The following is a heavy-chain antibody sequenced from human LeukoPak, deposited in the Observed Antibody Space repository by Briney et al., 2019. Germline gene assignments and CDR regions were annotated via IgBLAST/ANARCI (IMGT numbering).Heavy chain of an antibody. CDR1: GFTFSNYA. D-gene: IGHD4-23*01. J-gene: IGHJ3*01. CDR3: AKISPLDYGGKPWAFGV. CDR2: INPSGGDT. V-gene: IGHV3-23*01. Sequence: GSLRLSCAASGFTFSNYAMSWVRQAPGKGLEWVSGINPSGGDTFYADSVKGRFTISRDNSNNALYLQINSLRADDTAVYYCAKISPLDYGGKPWAFGVSGPGTTVTVSS.